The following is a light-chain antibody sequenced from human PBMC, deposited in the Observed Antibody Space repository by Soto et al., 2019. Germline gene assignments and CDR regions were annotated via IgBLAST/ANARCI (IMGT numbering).Light chain of an antibody. J-gene: IGKJ5*01. CDR3: MQALQTSIT. V-gene: IGKV2-28*01. Sequence: DIVMTQSPLSLPVTPGESASISCRSNQSLLHSNGYNYLDWYLQKPGQSPQLLIYLGSNRASGVPDRFSGSGSGTDFTLKIRRVEAEDVGVYYCMQALQTSITFGQGTRLEIK. CDR2: LGS. CDR1: QSLLHSNGYNY.